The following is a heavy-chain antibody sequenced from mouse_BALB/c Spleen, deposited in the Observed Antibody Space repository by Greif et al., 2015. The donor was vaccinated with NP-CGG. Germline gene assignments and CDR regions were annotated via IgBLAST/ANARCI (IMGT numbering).Heavy chain of an antibody. D-gene: IGHD2-10*01. V-gene: IGHV1S29*02. Sequence: EVQLQQSGPELVKPGASVKISCKASGYTFTDYNMHWVKQSHGKSLEWIGYIYPYNGGTGYNQKFKSKATSTVDNSSSTAYMELRSLTSEDSAVYYCARSGAYFYYAMDYWGQGTSVTVSS. CDR3: ARSGAYFYYAMDY. CDR1: GYTFTDYN. CDR2: IYPYNGGT. J-gene: IGHJ4*01.